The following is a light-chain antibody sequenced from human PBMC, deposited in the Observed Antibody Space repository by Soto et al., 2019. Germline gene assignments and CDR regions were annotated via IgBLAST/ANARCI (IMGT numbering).Light chain of an antibody. CDR1: QSISSW. V-gene: IGKV1-5*03. Sequence: DIQMTQSPSTLSASVGDRVTITCRASQSISSWLAWYQQKPGKAPNLLIYKASSLDSGVPSRFSGSGSGTEFTLTISCLQPDDFATYYCQQYNSYPYTFGQGTKLEMK. CDR2: KAS. J-gene: IGKJ2*01. CDR3: QQYNSYPYT.